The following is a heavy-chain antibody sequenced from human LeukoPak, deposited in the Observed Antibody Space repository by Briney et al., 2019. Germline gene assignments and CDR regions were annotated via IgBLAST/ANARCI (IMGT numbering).Heavy chain of an antibody. CDR1: GGSISNYH. D-gene: IGHD6-19*01. CDR3: ARRDISSGWSFDY. J-gene: IGHJ4*02. CDR2: IHTSGST. Sequence: SETLSLTCTVSGGSISNYHWSWIRQPAGKGLASIGQIHTSGSTNYNPPLKSRVSMSIDTTEDQVSLTIRSVTAADTAFYYCARRDISSGWSFDYWGQGTLVTVSS. V-gene: IGHV4-4*07.